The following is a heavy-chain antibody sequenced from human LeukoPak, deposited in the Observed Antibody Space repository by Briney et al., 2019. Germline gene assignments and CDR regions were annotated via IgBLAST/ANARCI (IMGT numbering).Heavy chain of an antibody. Sequence: GGSLRLSCAASGFTFSPYTMHWFRQPPGKGLEWVSYINTGSTTIYYADSVKGRFTISRDNAKNSLYLQLNSLSAEDTAVYYCARDSSVCAFDVWGQGTKVTVSS. CDR1: GFTFSPYT. J-gene: IGHJ3*01. CDR2: INTGSTTI. D-gene: IGHD6-6*01. CDR3: ARDSSVCAFDV. V-gene: IGHV3-48*01.